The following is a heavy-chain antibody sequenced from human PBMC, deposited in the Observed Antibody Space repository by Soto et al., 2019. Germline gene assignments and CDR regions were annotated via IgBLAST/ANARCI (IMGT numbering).Heavy chain of an antibody. CDR2: IYYSGST. V-gene: IGHV4-39*01. J-gene: IGHJ6*03. Sequence: SETLSLTCTVSGGSISSSSYYWGWIRQPPGKGLEWIGSIYYSGSTYYNPSLKSRVTISVDTSKNQFSLKLSSVTAADTAVYYCARHSRTIDGYMYYYYYMDVWGKGTTVTVSS. D-gene: IGHD3-3*01. CDR3: ARHSRTIDGYMYYYYYMDV. CDR1: GGSISSSSYY.